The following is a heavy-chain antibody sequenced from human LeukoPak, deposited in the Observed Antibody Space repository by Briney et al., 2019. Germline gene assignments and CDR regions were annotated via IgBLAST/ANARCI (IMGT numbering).Heavy chain of an antibody. CDR3: ARARYCSGGSCYPFDY. CDR2: ISSSSSYI. J-gene: IGHJ4*02. V-gene: IGHV3-21*01. D-gene: IGHD2-15*01. CDR1: GFTFSSYS. Sequence: GGSLRLSCAASGFTFSSYSMNRVRQAPGKGLEWVSSISSSSSYIYYADSVKGRFTISRDNAKNSLYLQMNSLRAEDTAVYYCARARYCSGGSCYPFDYWGQGTLVTVSS.